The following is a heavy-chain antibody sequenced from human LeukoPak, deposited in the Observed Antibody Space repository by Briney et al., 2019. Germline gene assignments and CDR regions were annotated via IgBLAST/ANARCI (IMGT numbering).Heavy chain of an antibody. CDR2: IYSGGST. CDR3: ARVLVRTTYYYRDV. J-gene: IGHJ6*03. CDR1: GFSVSSNY. Sequence: AGSLTLSWAVSGFSVSSNYMCWVRQPPGKGLGGVSVIYSGGSTSYADSVKGRFTISRDNSKNKPYLHMDSLRAEDTPVYYCARVLVRTTYYYRDVWGKGTTVTISS. V-gene: IGHV3-53*01. D-gene: IGHD4/OR15-4a*01.